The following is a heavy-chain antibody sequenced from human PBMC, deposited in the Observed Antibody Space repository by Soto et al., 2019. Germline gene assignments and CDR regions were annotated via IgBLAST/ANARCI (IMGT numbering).Heavy chain of an antibody. CDR2: IYSGGST. J-gene: IGHJ4*02. CDR3: ESFSGYPNDYLDY. Sequence: EVQLVESGGGLIQPGGSLRLSCTASGFTVSSNYMSWVRQAPGKGLEWVSVIYSGGSTYYADSVKGRFTISSDSSKNTLYLKMNSLRAEDTAVYYCESFSGYPNDYLDYWGQGTLVTVSS. CDR1: GFTVSSNY. D-gene: IGHD5-18*01. V-gene: IGHV3-53*01.